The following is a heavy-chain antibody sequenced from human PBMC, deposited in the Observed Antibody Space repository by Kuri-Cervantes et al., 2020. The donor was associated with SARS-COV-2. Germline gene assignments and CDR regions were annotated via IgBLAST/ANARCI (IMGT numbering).Heavy chain of an antibody. J-gene: IGHJ4*02. CDR1: GFTFSSYW. CDR2: ISSSGSTI. D-gene: IGHD4-17*01. V-gene: IGHV3-48*04. Sequence: GESLKISCAASGFTFSSYWMSWVRQAPGKGLEWVSYISSSGSTIYYADSVKGRFTISRDNAKNSLYLQMNSLRAEDTAVYYCARWGLTTVTKPLDYWGQGTLVTVSS. CDR3: ARWGLTTVTKPLDY.